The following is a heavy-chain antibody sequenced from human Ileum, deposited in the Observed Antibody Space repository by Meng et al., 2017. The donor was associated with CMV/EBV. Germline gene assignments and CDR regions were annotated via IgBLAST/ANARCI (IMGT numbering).Heavy chain of an antibody. CDR3: ARSFLGVGDPFDF. J-gene: IGHJ3*01. Sequence: GGSLRLSCAVSGFSFSDYWMNWIRQAPGKGPEWIAYITAGGVSTTYYADSVKGRLTTTRDNARNSLYLQMNSLRVDDTALYYCARSFLGVGDPFDFWGQGAMVTVSS. CDR1: GFSFSDYW. D-gene: IGHD2-15*01. CDR2: ITAGGVSTT. V-gene: IGHV3-11*04.